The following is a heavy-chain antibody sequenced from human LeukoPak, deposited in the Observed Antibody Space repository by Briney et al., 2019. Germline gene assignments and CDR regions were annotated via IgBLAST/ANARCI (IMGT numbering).Heavy chain of an antibody. CDR3: ARTGVAEYGDYGLAFDY. CDR1: GFTFSSYA. D-gene: IGHD4-17*01. CDR2: ISYDGRNK. Sequence: PGRSLRLSCAASGFTFSSYAMHWVRQAPGKGLEWVAVISYDGRNKYYADSVKGRFTISRDNSKNTLYLQMNSLRAEDTAVYYCARTGVAEYGDYGLAFDYWGQGTLVTVSS. V-gene: IGHV3-30*04. J-gene: IGHJ4*02.